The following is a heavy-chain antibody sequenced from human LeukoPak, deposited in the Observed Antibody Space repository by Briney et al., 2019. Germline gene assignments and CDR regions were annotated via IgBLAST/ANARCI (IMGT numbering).Heavy chain of an antibody. D-gene: IGHD1-26*01. J-gene: IGHJ4*02. Sequence: SETMSLTCSVSGGSISSYYWSWILQPPGKGLEWIGYIYYSGSTNYNPSLKSRVTISVDTSKNQFSLKLSSVTAADTAVYYCASLMGSRNYWGQGTLVTVSS. V-gene: IGHV4-59*01. CDR2: IYYSGST. CDR3: ASLMGSRNY. CDR1: GGSISSYY.